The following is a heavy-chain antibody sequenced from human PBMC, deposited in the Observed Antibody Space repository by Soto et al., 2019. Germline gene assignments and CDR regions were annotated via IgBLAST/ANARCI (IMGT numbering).Heavy chain of an antibody. CDR3: AKEGATGSHGYDY. Sequence: QVQLVESGGGVVQPGRSLRLSCAASGFTFSSYGMHWVRQAPGKGLEWVAVISYDGSNKYYADSVKGRFTISRDNSKNTLYLQMNSLRAEDTAVYYCAKEGATGSHGYDYWGQGTLVTVSS. D-gene: IGHD1-1*01. J-gene: IGHJ4*02. CDR2: ISYDGSNK. CDR1: GFTFSSYG. V-gene: IGHV3-30*18.